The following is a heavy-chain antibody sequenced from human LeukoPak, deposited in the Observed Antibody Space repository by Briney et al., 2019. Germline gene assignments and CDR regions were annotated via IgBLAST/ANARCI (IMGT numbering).Heavy chain of an antibody. CDR3: VKDYNYVIDY. D-gene: IGHD5-24*01. J-gene: IGHJ4*02. CDR2: ISANNGDI. CDR1: GYTFSSSG. Sequence: ASVKVSCKASGYTFSSSGFSWVRQAPGQGLEWMGWISANNGDIHPAQKFQGRVTMTTDTSTTTAYMELRSLRSDDTAAYYCVKDYNYVIDYWGQGTLVTVSS. V-gene: IGHV1-18*01.